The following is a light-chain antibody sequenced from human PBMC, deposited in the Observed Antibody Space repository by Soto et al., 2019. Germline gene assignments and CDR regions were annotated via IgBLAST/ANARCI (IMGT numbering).Light chain of an antibody. V-gene: IGLV2-14*01. CDR2: EVI. CDR1: SSDIGTYNS. J-gene: IGLJ3*02. CDR3: CSYTSTYTLV. Sequence: QSALTQPASVSGSPGQSITISCTGTSSDIGTYNSVSWYQHHPGKAPKLLIFEVIDRPSGVSDRFSGSKSGNTASLTISDLQPEDEADYYCCSYTSTYTLVFGGGTKLTVL.